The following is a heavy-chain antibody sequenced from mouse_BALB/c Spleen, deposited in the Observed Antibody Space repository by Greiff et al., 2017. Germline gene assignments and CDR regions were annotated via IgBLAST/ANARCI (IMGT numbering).Heavy chain of an antibody. CDR3: ARGTDY. Sequence: QVQLKQPGAELVKPGTSVKLSCKASGYNFTSYWINWVKLRPGQGLEWIGDIYPGSGSTNYNEKFKSKATLTVDTSSSTAYMQLSSLASEDSALYYCARGTDYWGQGTSVTVSS. CDR2: IYPGSGST. CDR1: GYNFTSYW. D-gene: IGHD3-3*01. V-gene: IGHV1-55*01. J-gene: IGHJ4*01.